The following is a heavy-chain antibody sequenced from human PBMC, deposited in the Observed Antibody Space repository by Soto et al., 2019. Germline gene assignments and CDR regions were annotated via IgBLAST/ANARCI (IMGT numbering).Heavy chain of an antibody. Sequence: PSETLSLTCTVSGGSISSYYWSWIRQPPGKGLEWIGYIYYSGSTNYNPSLKSRVTISVDTSKNQFSLKLSSVTAADTAVYYCARLGVYSGSYLYYYGMDVWGQGTTVT. J-gene: IGHJ6*02. CDR3: ARLGVYSGSYLYYYGMDV. CDR1: GGSISSYY. D-gene: IGHD1-26*01. V-gene: IGHV4-59*08. CDR2: IYYSGST.